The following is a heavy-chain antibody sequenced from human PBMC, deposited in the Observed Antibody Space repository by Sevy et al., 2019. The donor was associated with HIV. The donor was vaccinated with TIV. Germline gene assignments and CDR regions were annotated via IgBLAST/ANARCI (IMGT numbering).Heavy chain of an antibody. Sequence: ASVKVSCKASGYTFTSYGISWVRQAPGQGLEWMGWISAYNGNTNYAQKLQGRVTMTTDRSTSTAYMELRGLRSDDTAVYYCAGVWMDCSGGSCYASGDYWGQGTLVTVSS. CDR3: AGVWMDCSGGSCYASGDY. D-gene: IGHD2-15*01. CDR2: ISAYNGNT. CDR1: GYTFTSYG. V-gene: IGHV1-18*01. J-gene: IGHJ4*02.